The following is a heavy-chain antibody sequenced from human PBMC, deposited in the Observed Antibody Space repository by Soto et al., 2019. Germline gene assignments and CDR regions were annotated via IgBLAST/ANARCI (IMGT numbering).Heavy chain of an antibody. D-gene: IGHD2-2*01. CDR2: INHSGST. CDR3: ACPADNDAFDI. J-gene: IGHJ3*02. CDR1: GGSFSGYY. Sequence: QVQLQQWGAGLLKPSETLSLTCAVYGGSFSGYYWSWIRQPPGKGLEWIGEINHSGSTNYNPSLKSRVTRSVDTSKNQFSLKLRSVTAADTAVYYCACPADNDAFDIWGQGTMVTVSS. V-gene: IGHV4-34*01.